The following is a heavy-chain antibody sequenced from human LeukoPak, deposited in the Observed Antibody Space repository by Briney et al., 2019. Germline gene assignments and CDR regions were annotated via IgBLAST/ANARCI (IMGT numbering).Heavy chain of an antibody. CDR2: IIPILGIA. V-gene: IGHV1-69*04. Sequence: ASVKVSCKASGGTFSSYAISWVRQAPGQGLEWMGRIIPILGIANYAQKFQGRVTITADKSTSTAYMELSSLRSEDTAAYYCARLNFDRDYYYGMDVWGQGTTVTVSS. J-gene: IGHJ6*02. CDR3: ARLNFDRDYYYGMDV. D-gene: IGHD3-9*01. CDR1: GGTFSSYA.